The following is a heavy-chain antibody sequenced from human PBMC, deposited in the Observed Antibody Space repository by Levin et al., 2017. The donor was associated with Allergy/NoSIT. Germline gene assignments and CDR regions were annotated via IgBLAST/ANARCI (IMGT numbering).Heavy chain of an antibody. J-gene: IGHJ4*02. CDR1: GFTFSNAW. CDR2: IKSKPDGGTT. V-gene: IGHV3-15*01. D-gene: IGHD3-22*01. Sequence: PSETLSLTCAASGFTFSNAWMSWVRQAPGKGLEWVGRIKSKPDGGTTEYAAPVKGRFTISRDDSKNTLYLQMNSLKTEDTAMYYCTYYYDSRAKDVFDCWGQGTLVTVSS. CDR3: TYYYDSRAKDVFDC.